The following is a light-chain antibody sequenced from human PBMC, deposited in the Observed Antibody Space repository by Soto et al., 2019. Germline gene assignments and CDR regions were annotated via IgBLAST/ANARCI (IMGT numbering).Light chain of an antibody. Sequence: DIQMTQSPSSLSASLGDRVTITCRASQSISNFLNWFQHKPGKAPKVLISAASTLQSGVPSRFSGSVSGTDFTLTINSLQPEDFATYYCQQSYSVPITFGQGTRLEIK. V-gene: IGKV1-39*01. CDR3: QQSYSVPIT. CDR2: AAS. J-gene: IGKJ5*01. CDR1: QSISNF.